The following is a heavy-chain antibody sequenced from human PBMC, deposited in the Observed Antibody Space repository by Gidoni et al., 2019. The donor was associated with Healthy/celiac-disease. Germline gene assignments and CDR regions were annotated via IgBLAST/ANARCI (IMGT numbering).Heavy chain of an antibody. D-gene: IGHD2-15*01. CDR3: ARAHCSGGSCYGLDGY. Sequence: QVQLVQSGAEVKKPGASVTVSCQASVYTFPCYGISWVRQAPGQGLEWMGWDSAYNGDTNYAQKLRGRVTMTTDTSTSTAYMELRSLRSDDTAVYYCARAHCSGGSCYGLDGYWGQGTLVTVSS. CDR1: VYTFPCYG. V-gene: IGHV1-18*01. J-gene: IGHJ4*02. CDR2: DSAYNGDT.